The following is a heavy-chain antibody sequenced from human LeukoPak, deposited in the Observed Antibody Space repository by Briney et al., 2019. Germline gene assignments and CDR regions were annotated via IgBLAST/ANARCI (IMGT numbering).Heavy chain of an antibody. Sequence: PGGSLRLSCAASGFTYSSYSMNWVRQAPGKGLEWVSYISSSSSTIYYADSVKGRFTISRDNAKNSLYLQMNSLRPEDTAVYYCARDRHRGDAFDIWGQGTMVTVSS. J-gene: IGHJ3*02. CDR3: ARDRHRGDAFDI. V-gene: IGHV3-48*01. CDR1: GFTYSSYS. D-gene: IGHD6-25*01. CDR2: ISSSSSTI.